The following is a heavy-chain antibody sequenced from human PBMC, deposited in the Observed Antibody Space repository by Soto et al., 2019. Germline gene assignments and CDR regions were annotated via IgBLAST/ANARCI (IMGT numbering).Heavy chain of an antibody. V-gene: IGHV3-33*01. CDR1: GFTFSSYG. J-gene: IGHJ6*02. Sequence: GGSLRLSCAASGFTFSSYGMHWVRQAPGKGLEWVAVIWYDGSNKYYADSVKGRFTISRDNSKNTLYLQMNSLRAEDTAVYYCARAEPEEWLRLYYYYYGMDVWGQGTTVTVSS. D-gene: IGHD5-12*01. CDR3: ARAEPEEWLRLYYYYYGMDV. CDR2: IWYDGSNK.